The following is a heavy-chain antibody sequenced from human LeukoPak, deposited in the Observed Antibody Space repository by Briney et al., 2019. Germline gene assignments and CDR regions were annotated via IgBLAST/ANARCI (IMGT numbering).Heavy chain of an antibody. J-gene: IGHJ4*02. CDR2: INAGNGNT. V-gene: IGHV1-3*01. Sequence: GASVKVSCKASGYTFTSYAMHCVRQAPGQRLEWMGWINAGNGNTKYSQKFQGRVTITRDTSASTAYMELSSLRSEDTAVYYCAGDLQGLDGPTTYYFDYWGQGTLVTVSS. CDR1: GYTFTSYA. CDR3: AGDLQGLDGPTTYYFDY. D-gene: IGHD5-24*01.